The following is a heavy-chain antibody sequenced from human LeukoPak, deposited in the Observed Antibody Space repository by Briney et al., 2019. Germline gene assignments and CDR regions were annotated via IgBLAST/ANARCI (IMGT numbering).Heavy chain of an antibody. CDR3: ARGQEQLRQYYYYYMDV. V-gene: IGHV1-69*13. D-gene: IGHD6-13*01. CDR1: GGTFSSYA. J-gene: IGHJ6*03. CDR2: IIPIFGTA. Sequence: ASVKVSCKASGGTFSSYAISWVRQAPGQGLEWMGGIIPIFGTANYAQKFQGRVTITADESTSTAYMELSSLGSEDTAVYYCARGQEQLRQYYYYYMDVWGKGTTVTVSS.